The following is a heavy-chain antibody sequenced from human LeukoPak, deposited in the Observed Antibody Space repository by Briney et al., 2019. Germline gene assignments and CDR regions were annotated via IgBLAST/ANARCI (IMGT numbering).Heavy chain of an antibody. J-gene: IGHJ3*02. D-gene: IGHD2-2*01. Sequence: SETLSLTYTVSGGSMNGYYRSWIRQTAGKGLEWIGRVYSSGNTNYAPSLQSRVTMSIDTSNNHFSLRLSFVTAADTAIYYCARTLVPGARGAFDIWGRGTMVTVSS. CDR2: VYSSGNT. V-gene: IGHV4-4*07. CDR3: ARTLVPGARGAFDI. CDR1: GGSMNGYY.